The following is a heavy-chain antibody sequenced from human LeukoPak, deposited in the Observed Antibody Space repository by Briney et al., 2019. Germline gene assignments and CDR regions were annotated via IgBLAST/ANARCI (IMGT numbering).Heavy chain of an antibody. V-gene: IGHV1-8*01. CDR3: ARGRGAARRNYYYMDV. CDR1: GYTFTSYD. J-gene: IGHJ6*03. D-gene: IGHD6-6*01. Sequence: ASVTVSCKASGYTFTSYDINWVRQAPGQGLEWMGWMNPNSGNTGYAQKFQGRVTMTRNTSISTAYMELSSLRSEDTAVYYCARGRGAARRNYYYMDVWGKGTTVTVSS. CDR2: MNPNSGNT.